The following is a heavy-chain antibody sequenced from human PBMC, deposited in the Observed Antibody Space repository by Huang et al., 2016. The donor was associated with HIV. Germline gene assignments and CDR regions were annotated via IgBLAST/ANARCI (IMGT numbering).Heavy chain of an antibody. CDR2: INVDNGDI. J-gene: IGHJ4*01. D-gene: IGHD2-21*01. V-gene: IGHV1-18*04. CDR1: GYMFTSYG. CDR3: ERENFSTPPVMNPHFFDY. Sequence: QIKLVQSGAEMKNPGASVKVSCKTSGYMFTSYGITWVRQGPGQGFEWLGWINVDNGDIKFAQKFQGRLYITTETSSNTVHMELRSLRSDESDLYYCERENFSTPPVMNPHFFDYWGHGTLVSVSS.